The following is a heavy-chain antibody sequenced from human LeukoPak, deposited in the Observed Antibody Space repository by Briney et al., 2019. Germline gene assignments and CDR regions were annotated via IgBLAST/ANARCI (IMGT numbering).Heavy chain of an antibody. D-gene: IGHD2-15*01. V-gene: IGHV3-23*01. CDR3: AKRPYCSGGSCYGISSDY. CDR1: GFTFSSYA. Sequence: GSLRLSCAASGFTFSSYAMSWVRQAPGKGLEWVSAISGSGGSTYYADSVKGRFTISRDNSKNTLYLQMNSLRAEDTAVYYCAKRPYCSGGSCYGISSDYWGQGTLVTVSS. J-gene: IGHJ4*02. CDR2: ISGSGGST.